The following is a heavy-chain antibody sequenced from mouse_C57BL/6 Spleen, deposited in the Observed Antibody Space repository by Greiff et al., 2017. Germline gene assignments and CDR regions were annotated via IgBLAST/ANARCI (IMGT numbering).Heavy chain of an antibody. CDR1: GYTFTSYW. CDR2: IDPSDSYT. CDR3: ARGDYGSLYYFDD. V-gene: IGHV1-69*01. J-gene: IGHJ2*01. D-gene: IGHD1-1*01. Sequence: QVHVKQPGAELVMPGASVKLSCKASGYTFTSYWMHWVKQRPGQGLEWIGEIDPSDSYTNYNQKFKGKSTLTVDKSSSTAYMQLSSLTSEDSAVYYCARGDYGSLYYFDDWGQGTTLTVSS.